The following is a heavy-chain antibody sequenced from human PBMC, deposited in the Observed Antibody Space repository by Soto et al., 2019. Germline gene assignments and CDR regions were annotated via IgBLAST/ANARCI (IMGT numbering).Heavy chain of an antibody. CDR2: IYTSGST. Sequence: QVQLQESGPGLVKPSETLSLTCTVSGGSISSYYWSWIRQPAGKGLEWIGRIYTSGSTNYNPSLNSRVTMSVDTSKNQFAQKLSSVTAADKAVYYCARDGGRYSYGDDAFDIWGQGTMVTVSS. CDR3: ARDGGRYSYGDDAFDI. D-gene: IGHD5-18*01. V-gene: IGHV4-4*07. CDR1: GGSISSYY. J-gene: IGHJ3*02.